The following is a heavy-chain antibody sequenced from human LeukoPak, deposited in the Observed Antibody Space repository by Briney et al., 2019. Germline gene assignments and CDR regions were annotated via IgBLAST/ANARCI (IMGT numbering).Heavy chain of an antibody. D-gene: IGHD3-10*01. CDR1: VYTFTAYY. CDR2: INPNSGGT. Sequence: ASVTVSFKASVYTFTAYYIHWVRQAPGQGLEWMGWINPNSGGTNYAQRFQGRVTMTRDTSITTAYMELSRLRSDDTAVYYCASPWGRWFGELIWYFDLWGRGTLVTVSS. CDR3: ASPWGRWFGELIWYFDL. J-gene: IGHJ2*01. V-gene: IGHV1-2*02.